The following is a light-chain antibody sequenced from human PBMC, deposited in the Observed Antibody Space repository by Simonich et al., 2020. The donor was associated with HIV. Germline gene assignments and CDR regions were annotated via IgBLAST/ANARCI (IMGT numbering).Light chain of an antibody. CDR2: KAS. V-gene: IGKV1-5*03. J-gene: IGKJ2*01. Sequence: DIQMTQSSSILSASVGDRFTITFRASKSISSWLAWYQQKPGKAPKLLIYKASSLESGVPSRFSGSGSGTEFTLTISSLQPDDFATYYCQQYNSYQYTFGQGTKLEIK. CDR3: QQYNSYQYT. CDR1: KSISSW.